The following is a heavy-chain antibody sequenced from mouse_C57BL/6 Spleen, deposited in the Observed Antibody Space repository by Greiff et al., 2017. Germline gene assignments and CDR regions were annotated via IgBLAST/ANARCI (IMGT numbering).Heavy chain of an antibody. Sequence: EVMLVESGGGLVKPGGSLKLSCAASGFTFSDYGMHWVRQAPEKGLEWVAYISSGSSTIYYADTVKGRFTISRDNAKNTLFLQMTSLRSEDTAMYYCASSLQYYFDYWGQGTTLTVSS. CDR3: ASSLQYYFDY. V-gene: IGHV5-17*01. J-gene: IGHJ2*01. CDR1: GFTFSDYG. CDR2: ISSGSSTI.